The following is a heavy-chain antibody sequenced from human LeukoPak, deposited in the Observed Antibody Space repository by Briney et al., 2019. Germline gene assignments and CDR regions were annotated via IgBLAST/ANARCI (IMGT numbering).Heavy chain of an antibody. CDR1: GGSISSYY. CDR3: ARGPHFDF. V-gene: IGHV4-59*01. CDR2: IFYSGST. J-gene: IGHJ4*02. Sequence: SETLSLTCTVSGGSISSYYWSWIRQSPGKGLEWIGYIFYSGSTNYNPSLNSRVTISVDTSKNQFSLKLSSVTAADTAVYYCARGPHFDFWGLGTLVTVSS.